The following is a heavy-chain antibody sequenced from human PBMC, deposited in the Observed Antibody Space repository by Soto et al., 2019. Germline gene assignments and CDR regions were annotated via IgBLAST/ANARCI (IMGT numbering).Heavy chain of an antibody. Sequence: EVQLVESGGGLIQPGGSLRLSCAASGFTASSNYMSWVRQAPGKGLEWVSIIYSGGSTYYADSVKGRFTISRDNSKNTLYLRMNSLRAEDTAVYYCAVGVAVPSYYYYGMDVWGQGTTVTVSS. J-gene: IGHJ6*02. CDR3: AVGVAVPSYYYYGMDV. D-gene: IGHD2-15*01. CDR2: IYSGGST. CDR1: GFTASSNY. V-gene: IGHV3-53*01.